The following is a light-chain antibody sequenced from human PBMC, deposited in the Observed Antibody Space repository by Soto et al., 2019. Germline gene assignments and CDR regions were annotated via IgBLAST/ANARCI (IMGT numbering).Light chain of an antibody. CDR2: XXX. V-gene: IGLV2-8*01. J-gene: IGLJ1*01. CDR1: SSDIGGYNF. CDR3: SSHGGSSNPYA. Sequence: QSALTQPPSASGSPGQSVTISCTGTSSDIGGYNFVSWYQQYPGKAPKLIIFXXXXXXXXXXXXXXXXKSGNTASLTVSGXXXXXXXXXXCSSHGGSSNPYAFGTGTKLTVL.